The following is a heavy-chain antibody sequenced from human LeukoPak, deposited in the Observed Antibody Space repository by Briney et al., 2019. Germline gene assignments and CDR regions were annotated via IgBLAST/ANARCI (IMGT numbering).Heavy chain of an antibody. D-gene: IGHD6-13*01. Sequence: GGSLRLSCAASGFPFSSYAMHWVRQAPGKGLEWVAVISYDGSNKYYADSVKSRFTISRDNSKNTLYLQMNSLRAEDTAVYYCARSIAAARYYFDYWGQGTLVTVSS. CDR3: ARSIAAARYYFDY. CDR2: ISYDGSNK. V-gene: IGHV3-30-3*01. J-gene: IGHJ4*02. CDR1: GFPFSSYA.